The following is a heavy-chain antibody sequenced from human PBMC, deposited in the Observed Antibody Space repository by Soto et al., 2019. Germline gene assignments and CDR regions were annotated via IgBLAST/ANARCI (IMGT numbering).Heavy chain of an antibody. V-gene: IGHV1-69*05. D-gene: IGHD2-15*01. CDR1: GGTFSSYA. CDR2: IIPIFGTA. Sequence: SVKVSCKASGGTFSSYAISWVRQAPGQGLEWMGGIIPIFGTANYAQKFQGRVTMTTDTSTSTAYMELRSLRSDDTAVYYCARHGGSYYYYGMDVWGQGTTVTVSS. J-gene: IGHJ6*02. CDR3: ARHGGSYYYYGMDV.